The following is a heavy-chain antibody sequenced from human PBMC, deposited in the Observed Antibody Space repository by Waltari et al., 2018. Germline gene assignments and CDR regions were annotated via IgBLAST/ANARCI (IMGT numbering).Heavy chain of an antibody. Sequence: QVQLVESGGGVVQPGGSLRLSCAASGFTFSSYGMHWFRQAPGKGLEWVAFIRYDGSNKYYADSVKGRFTISRDNSKNTLYLQMNSLRAEDTAVYYCATRLIAVAGDYWGQGTLVTVSS. CDR3: ATRLIAVAGDY. D-gene: IGHD6-19*01. J-gene: IGHJ4*02. CDR1: GFTFSSYG. CDR2: IRYDGSNK. V-gene: IGHV3-30*02.